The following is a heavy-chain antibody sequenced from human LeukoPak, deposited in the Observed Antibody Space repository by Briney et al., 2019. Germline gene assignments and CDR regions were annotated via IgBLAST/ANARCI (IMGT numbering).Heavy chain of an antibody. CDR3: TVLGHDFGAY. V-gene: IGHV3-73*01. CDR2: IRSEGKSYAT. J-gene: IGHJ4*02. D-gene: IGHD3-16*01. CDR1: GFNPSGSA. Sequence: GGSLRLSCTASGFNPSGSAIHWVRQASGKGLEWVGRIRSEGKSYATDYAASLNGRISMSRDDSKNTAYLQMNSPRVEDTAMYYCTVLGHDFGAYWGRGTLVTVSS.